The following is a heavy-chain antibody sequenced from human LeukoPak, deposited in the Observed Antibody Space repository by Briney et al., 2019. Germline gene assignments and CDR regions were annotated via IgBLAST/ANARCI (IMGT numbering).Heavy chain of an antibody. V-gene: IGHV5-51*01. CDR1: GYSFASYW. D-gene: IGHD3-16*01. J-gene: IGHJ4*02. CDR3: ARLLTFSNSYYFDY. Sequence: GESLKISCKGSGYSFASYWIGWVRQMPGKGLEWMGIIYPGDSDTRYSPSSQGQVTISADKSISTAYLQWSSLKASDTAMYYCARLLTFSNSYYFDYWGQGTLVTVSS. CDR2: IYPGDSDT.